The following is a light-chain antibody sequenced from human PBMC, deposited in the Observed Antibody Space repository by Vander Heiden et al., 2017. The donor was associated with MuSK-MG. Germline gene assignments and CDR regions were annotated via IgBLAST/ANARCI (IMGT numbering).Light chain of an antibody. CDR3: QQSYSTPLT. J-gene: IGKJ4*01. CDR1: QSISRY. CDR2: AVS. V-gene: IGKV1-39*01. Sequence: DIQMTQSPSSLSASVGDRVSITCRASQSISRYLNWYQQKPGKAPNLLIHAVSSLQSGVPSRFRGSRSGSDFTLTIDSLQPEDFATYYYQQSYSTPLTFGGGTKVEIK.